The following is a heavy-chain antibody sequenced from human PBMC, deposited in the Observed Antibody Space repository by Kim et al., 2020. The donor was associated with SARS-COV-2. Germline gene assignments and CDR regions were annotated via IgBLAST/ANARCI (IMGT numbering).Heavy chain of an antibody. CDR3: ARRRGGHRGSYGMDV. CDR1: GGSISSSSYY. J-gene: IGHJ6*02. V-gene: IGHV4-39*01. D-gene: IGHD3-10*01. Sequence: SETLSLTCTVSGGSISSSSYYWGWIRQPPGKGLEWIGSIYYSGSTYYNPSLKSRVTISVDTSKNQFSLKLSSVTAADTAVYYCARRRGGHRGSYGMDVWGQGSTVTVSS. CDR2: IYYSGST.